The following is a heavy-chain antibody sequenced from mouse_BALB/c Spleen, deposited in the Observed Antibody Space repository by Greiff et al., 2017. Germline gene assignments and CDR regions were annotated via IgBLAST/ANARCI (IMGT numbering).Heavy chain of an antibody. D-gene: IGHD3-2*02. J-gene: IGHJ2*01. V-gene: IGHV5-12-1*01. CDR1: GFAFSSYD. CDR2: ISSGGGST. Sequence: EVKLQESGGGLVKPGGSLKLSCAASGFAFSSYDMSWVRQTPEKRLEWVAYISSGGGSTYYPDTVKGRFTISRDNAKNTLYLQMSSLKSEDTAMYYCARHSRPYFDYWGQGTTLTVSS. CDR3: ARHSRPYFDY.